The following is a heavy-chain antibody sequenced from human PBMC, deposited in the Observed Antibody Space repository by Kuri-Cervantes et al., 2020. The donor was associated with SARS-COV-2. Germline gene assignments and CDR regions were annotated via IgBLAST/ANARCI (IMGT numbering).Heavy chain of an antibody. D-gene: IGHD3-22*01. J-gene: IGHJ3*02. Sequence: GGSLRLSCAASGFTFSSYAMSWVRQAPGKGLEWVSVIYSGGSTYYADSVKGRFTISRHNSKNTLYLQMNSLRAEDTAIYFCARDRKYYYDNTAYRPRGDAFDIWGQGTMVTVSS. CDR2: IYSGGST. CDR1: GFTFSSYA. V-gene: IGHV3-53*04. CDR3: ARDRKYYYDNTAYRPRGDAFDI.